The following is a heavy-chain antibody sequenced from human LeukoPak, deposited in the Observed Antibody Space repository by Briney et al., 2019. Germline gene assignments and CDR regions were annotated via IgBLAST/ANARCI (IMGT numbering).Heavy chain of an antibody. CDR3: ATTGLLGDIP. D-gene: IGHD2-21*01. CDR1: GFTFSDYY. J-gene: IGHJ5*02. V-gene: IGHV3-11*01. Sequence: PGGSLRLSCAASGFTFSDYYMSWIRQAPGKGPEWLSYISKNGKTIYYADSVKGRFTISRDNAKKSVYLQMNSLRAEDTAVYYCATTGLLGDIPWGQGTLVTVSS. CDR2: ISKNGKTI.